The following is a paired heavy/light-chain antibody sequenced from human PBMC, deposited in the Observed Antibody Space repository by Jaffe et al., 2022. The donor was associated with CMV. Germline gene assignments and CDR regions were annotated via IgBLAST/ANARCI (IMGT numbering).Heavy chain of an antibody. J-gene: IGHJ6*02. CDR2: IWYDGSNK. Sequence: QVQLVESGGGVVQPGRSLRLSCAASGFTFSSYGMHWVRQAPGKGLEWVAVIWYDGSNKYYADSVKGRFTISRDNSKNTLYLQMNSLRAEDTAVYYCAREGVYYDSSGYYYDRGYGMDVWGQGTTVTVSS. CDR3: AREGVYYDSSGYYYDRGYGMDV. CDR1: GFTFSSYG. V-gene: IGHV3-33*01. D-gene: IGHD3-22*01.
Light chain of an antibody. CDR2: GAS. CDR1: QSVSSSY. J-gene: IGKJ4*01. CDR3: QQYGSSPR. Sequence: EIVLTQSPGTLSLSPGERATLSCRASQSVSSSYLAWYQQKPGQAPRLLIYGASSRATGIPDRFSGSGSGTDFTLTISRLEPEDFAVYYCQQYGSSPRFGGGTKVEIK. V-gene: IGKV3-20*01.